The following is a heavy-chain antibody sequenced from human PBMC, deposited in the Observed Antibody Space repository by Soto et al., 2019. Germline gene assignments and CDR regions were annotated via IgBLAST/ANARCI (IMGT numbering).Heavy chain of an antibody. V-gene: IGHV4-34*01. D-gene: IGHD6-13*01. J-gene: IGHJ6*02. CDR2: INHSGST. CDR3: AGVGSWYYYYYGMDV. Sequence: QVQLQQWGAGLLKPSETLSLTCAVYGGSFSGYYWSWIRQPPGKGLEWIGEINHSGSTNYNPSLNNRVTRAVDTSKNQFSLKLSSVTAADTAVYYCAGVGSWYYYYYGMDVWGQGTTVTVSS. CDR1: GGSFSGYY.